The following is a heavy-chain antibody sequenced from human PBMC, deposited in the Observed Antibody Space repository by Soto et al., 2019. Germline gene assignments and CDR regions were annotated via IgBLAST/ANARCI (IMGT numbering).Heavy chain of an antibody. V-gene: IGHV4-30-2*01. CDR1: GGSISSGGYS. Sequence: PSETLSLTCAVSGGSISSGGYSWSWIRQPPGKGLEWIGYIYHSGSTYYNTSLKSRVTISVDRSKNQFSLKLSSVTAADTAVYYCARGSGVLRFLEWLYYFDYWGQGTLVTVSS. J-gene: IGHJ4*02. CDR2: IYHSGST. CDR3: ARGSGVLRFLEWLYYFDY. D-gene: IGHD3-3*01.